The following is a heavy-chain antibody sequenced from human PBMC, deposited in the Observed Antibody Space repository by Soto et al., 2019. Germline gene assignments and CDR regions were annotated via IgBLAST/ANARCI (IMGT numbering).Heavy chain of an antibody. J-gene: IGHJ4*02. D-gene: IGHD3-9*01. Sequence: GGSLRFSCAASGFTLSSYSMNWVRQAPGKGLEWVSYISSTSSTIYYADFVKGRFTISRDNAKNSLFLQMNSLRAEDTAVYYCARVILTGYYGSFDYWGQGTLVTVSS. CDR3: ARVILTGYYGSFDY. CDR2: ISSTSSTI. CDR1: GFTLSSYS. V-gene: IGHV3-48*01.